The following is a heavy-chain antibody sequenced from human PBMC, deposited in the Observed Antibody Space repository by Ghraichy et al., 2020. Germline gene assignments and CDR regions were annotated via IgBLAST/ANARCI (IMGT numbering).Heavy chain of an antibody. D-gene: IGHD3-10*01. CDR3: ARSTKAPSLKGYQGVAQYGMDV. CDR2: IWYDGSNK. Sequence: GGSLRLSCAASGFTFSSYGMHWVRQAPGKGLEWVAVIWYDGSNKYYADSVKGRFTISRDNSKNTLYLQMNSLRAEDTAVYYCARSTKAPSLKGYQGVAQYGMDVWGQGTTVTVSS. J-gene: IGHJ6*02. CDR1: GFTFSSYG. V-gene: IGHV3-33*01.